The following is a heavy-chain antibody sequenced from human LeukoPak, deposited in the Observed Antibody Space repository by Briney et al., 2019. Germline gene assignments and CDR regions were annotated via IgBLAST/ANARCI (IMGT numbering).Heavy chain of an antibody. V-gene: IGHV3-7*01. CDR2: IKQDGSAK. J-gene: IGHJ4*02. Sequence: GGSLRLSCAASGFSYSTYWMNWVRQAPGKGLEWVANIKQDGSAKFYVDSVKGRFTISRDNAKNSLYLQMNSLRAEDTAVYYCARGALYYYGSGRPSYWGQGTLVTVSS. CDR3: ARGALYYYGSGRPSY. D-gene: IGHD3-10*01. CDR1: GFSYSTYW.